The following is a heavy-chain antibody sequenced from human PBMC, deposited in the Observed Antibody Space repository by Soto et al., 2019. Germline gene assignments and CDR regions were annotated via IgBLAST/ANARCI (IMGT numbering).Heavy chain of an antibody. CDR2: IIPIPGTA. CDR1: GGTFSSYA. CDR3: ARSQGSSTSLEIYYYYYYGMDV. D-gene: IGHD2-2*01. J-gene: IGHJ6*02. Sequence: QVQLVQSGAEVKKPGSSVKVSCKASGGTFSSYAISWVRQAPGQGLEWMGGIIPIPGTANYAQKFQGRVTITADESTSTDYMELSSLRSEDTAVYYCARSQGSSTSLEIYYYYYYGMDVWGQGTTVTVSS. V-gene: IGHV1-69*01.